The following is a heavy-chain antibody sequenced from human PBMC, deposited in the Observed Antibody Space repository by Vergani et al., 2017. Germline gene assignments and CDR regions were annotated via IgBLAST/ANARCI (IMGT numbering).Heavy chain of an antibody. CDR1: GFTFSSYS. CDR2: ISSSSSYI. V-gene: IGHV3-21*04. D-gene: IGHD1-26*01. J-gene: IGHJ6*02. CDR3: ARDDVGATTWESYYYYGMDV. Sequence: EVQLVESGGGLVKPGGSLRLSCAASGFTFSSYSMNWVRQAPGKGLEWVSSISSSSSYIYYADSVKGRFTISRDNAKNSLYLQMNSLRAEDTAVYYCARDDVGATTWESYYYYGMDVWGQGTTVTVSS.